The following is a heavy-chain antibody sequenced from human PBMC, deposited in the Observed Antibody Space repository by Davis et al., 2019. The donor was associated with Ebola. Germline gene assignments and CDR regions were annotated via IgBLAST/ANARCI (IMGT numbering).Heavy chain of an antibody. Sequence: GESLKISCKGSESIFSFYWIGWVRQMPGKGLEWMGIIYPGDSDTRYSPSFQGQVTISADKSISTAYLQWSSLKASDTAMYYCARLVGRSFYGMDVWGQGTTVTVSS. CDR1: ESIFSFYW. CDR2: IYPGDSDT. V-gene: IGHV5-51*01. J-gene: IGHJ6*02. CDR3: ARLVGRSFYGMDV.